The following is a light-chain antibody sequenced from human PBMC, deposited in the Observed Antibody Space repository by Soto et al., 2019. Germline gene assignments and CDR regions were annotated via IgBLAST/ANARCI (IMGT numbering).Light chain of an antibody. Sequence: QSVLTQPASVSGSPGQSITISCTGSSSDVGGYNFVSWYQHHPGKAPKLMIYEVSNRPSGVSNRFSGSKSGNSASLIISGLQAEDEADYYCSSYTSSTTLPSVFGTGTKLTVL. V-gene: IGLV2-14*01. CDR3: SSYTSSTTLPSV. CDR2: EVS. J-gene: IGLJ1*01. CDR1: SSDVGGYNF.